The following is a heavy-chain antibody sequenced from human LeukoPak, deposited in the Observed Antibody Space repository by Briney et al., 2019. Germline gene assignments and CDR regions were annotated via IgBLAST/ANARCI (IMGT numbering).Heavy chain of an antibody. CDR2: INSDGGST. CDR1: ASTFSTTW. Sequence: PGGSLRLSCASSASTFSTTWMHWLRHTPGKGLVWVSRINSDGGSTIYADSVKGRFIISRDNAKKTLYLQMNSLRADDTAVYYCARDRYFHIDVWGKGTTVTVSS. V-gene: IGHV3-74*01. J-gene: IGHJ6*04. D-gene: IGHD3-9*01. CDR3: ARDRYFHIDV.